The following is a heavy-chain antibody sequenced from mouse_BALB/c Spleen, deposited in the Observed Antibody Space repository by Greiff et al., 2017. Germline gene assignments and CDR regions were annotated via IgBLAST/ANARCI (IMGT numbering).Heavy chain of an antibody. Sequence: VQLKESGAELVRPGVSVKISCKGSGYTFTDYAMHWVKQSHAKSLEWIGVISTYYGDASYNQKFKGKATMTVDKSSSTAYMELARLTSEDSAIYYCARDDFLAYWGQGTLVTVSA. D-gene: IGHD2-4*01. CDR2: ISTYYGDA. CDR1: GYTFTDYA. J-gene: IGHJ3*01. V-gene: IGHV1S137*01. CDR3: ARDDFLAY.